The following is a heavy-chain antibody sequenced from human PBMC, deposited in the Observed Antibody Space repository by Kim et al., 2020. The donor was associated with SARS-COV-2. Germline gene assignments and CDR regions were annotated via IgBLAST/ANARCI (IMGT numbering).Heavy chain of an antibody. CDR1: GYTFTSYG. V-gene: IGHV1-18*04. Sequence: ASVKVSCKASGYTFTSYGISWVRQAPGQGLEWMGWISAYNGNTNYAQKLQGRVTMTTDTSTSTAYMELRSLRSDDTAVYYCARDIGICSGGSCYSPCQHWGQGTLVTVSS. CDR3: ARDIGICSGGSCYSPCQH. J-gene: IGHJ1*01. CDR2: ISAYNGNT. D-gene: IGHD2-15*01.